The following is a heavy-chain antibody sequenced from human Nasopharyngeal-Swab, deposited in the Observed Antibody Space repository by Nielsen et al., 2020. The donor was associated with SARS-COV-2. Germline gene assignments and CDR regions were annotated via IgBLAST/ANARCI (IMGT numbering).Heavy chain of an antibody. CDR2: IYSGGST. V-gene: IGHV3-66*01. J-gene: IGHJ6*02. CDR1: GFTVSSNY. CDR3: ASSPYYYYGMDA. Sequence: GESLKISCAASGFTVSSNYMSWVRQAPGKGLEWVSVIYSGGSTYYADSVKGRFTISRDNSKNTLYLQMNSLRAEDTAVYYCASSPYYYYGMDAWGQGTTVTVSS.